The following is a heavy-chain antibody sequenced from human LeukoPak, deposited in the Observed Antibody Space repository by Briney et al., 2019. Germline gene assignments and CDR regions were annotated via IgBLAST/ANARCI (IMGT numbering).Heavy chain of an antibody. Sequence: SETLSLTCTVSGDSITNSWWSWVRQSPGKGLEWIGYIYATGTTNYNPSLMSRVTFSVDKSKNQFSLRLSSVTAADTAVYYCARGEYSSSLIPFDYWGQGTLVTVSS. CDR2: IYATGTT. V-gene: IGHV4-4*09. CDR1: GDSITNSW. J-gene: IGHJ4*02. D-gene: IGHD6-6*01. CDR3: ARGEYSSSLIPFDY.